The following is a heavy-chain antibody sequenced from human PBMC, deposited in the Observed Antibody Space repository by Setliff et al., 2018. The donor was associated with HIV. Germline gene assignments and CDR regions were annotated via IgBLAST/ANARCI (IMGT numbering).Heavy chain of an antibody. CDR1: GGSISSGGYY. J-gene: IGHJ1*01. CDR2: IYYSGST. D-gene: IGHD6-19*01. V-gene: IGHV4-31*03. CDR3: ARGAGLGQEGEYFHH. Sequence: SETLSLTCTVSGGSISSGGYYWSWIRQHPGKGLEWIGYIYYSGSTYYNPSLKSRVTISVDTSKNQFSLKLSSVTAADTAVYYCARGAGLGQEGEYFHHWGQGTLVTVSS.